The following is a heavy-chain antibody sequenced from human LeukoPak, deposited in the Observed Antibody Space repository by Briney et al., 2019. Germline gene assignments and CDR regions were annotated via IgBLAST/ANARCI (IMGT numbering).Heavy chain of an antibody. D-gene: IGHD1-26*01. CDR3: ARGKMVGATAWGGLDY. CDR2: INWNGGST. CDR1: GFTFDDHD. V-gene: IGHV3-20*04. J-gene: IGHJ4*02. Sequence: GGSLRLSCVASGFTFDDHDMSWVRQAPGKGLEWVSNINWNGGSTGYADSVKGRFTISRDNAKNSLYLQMNSLRAEDTAFYYCARGKMVGATAWGGLDYWGQGTLVTVSS.